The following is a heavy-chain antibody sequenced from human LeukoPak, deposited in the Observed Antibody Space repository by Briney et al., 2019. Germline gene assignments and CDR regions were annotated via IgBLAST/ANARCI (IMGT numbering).Heavy chain of an antibody. J-gene: IGHJ6*01. CDR2: IYYSGST. Sequence: ETQTLMCALSRVSISADNGSWRRQPPGEGVEWIGYIYYSGSTNYNTSLKSRVTISLDASKHQFRLKLSCVTAADTAVYYCASRAKANLVYRG. V-gene: IGHV4-59*01. CDR1: RVSISADN. CDR3: ASRAKANLVY. D-gene: IGHD4/OR15-4a*01.